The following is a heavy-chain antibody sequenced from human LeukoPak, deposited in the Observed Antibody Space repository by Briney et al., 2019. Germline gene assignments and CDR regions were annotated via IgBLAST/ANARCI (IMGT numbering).Heavy chain of an antibody. J-gene: IGHJ6*03. CDR2: INHSGST. Sequence: SETLSLTCAVYGGFFNGYYWSWIRQPPGKGLEWIGEINHSGSTNYNPSLKSRVTISVDTSKNQFSLKLSSVTAADTAVYYCARSFRIAARTRDNYYYYYMDVWGKGTTVTVSS. CDR1: GGFFNGYY. D-gene: IGHD6-6*01. V-gene: IGHV4-34*01. CDR3: ARSFRIAARTRDNYYYYYMDV.